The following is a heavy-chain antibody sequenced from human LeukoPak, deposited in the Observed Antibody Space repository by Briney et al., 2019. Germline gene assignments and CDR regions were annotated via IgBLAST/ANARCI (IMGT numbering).Heavy chain of an antibody. CDR1: GYTFTSYG. CDR2: ISAYNGNT. Sequence: GASVKVSCKASGYTFTSYGISWVRQAPGQGLEWMGWISAYNGNTNYAQKLQGRVTMTTDTSTSTAYMELRSLRSDDTAVYYCARGRSHRSLGASNYYGMDVWGQGTTVTVSS. CDR3: ARGRSHRSLGASNYYGMDV. J-gene: IGHJ6*02. D-gene: IGHD3-16*01. V-gene: IGHV1-18*01.